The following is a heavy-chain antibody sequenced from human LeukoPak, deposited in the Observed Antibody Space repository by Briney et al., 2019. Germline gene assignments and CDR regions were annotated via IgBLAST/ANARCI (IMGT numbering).Heavy chain of an antibody. Sequence: PSETLSLTCAVSGGSISNSYWIWIRQPPGKGLEWIGYIYYSGGTNYNPSLKSRVTISVDTSRNRFSLNLSSVTAADTAVYYRTGHPPRGGWGPAFYHWGQGTLVTVSS. J-gene: IGHJ4*02. CDR3: TGHPPRGGWGPAFYH. CDR1: GGSISNSY. V-gene: IGHV4-59*08. CDR2: IYYSGGT. D-gene: IGHD3-10*01.